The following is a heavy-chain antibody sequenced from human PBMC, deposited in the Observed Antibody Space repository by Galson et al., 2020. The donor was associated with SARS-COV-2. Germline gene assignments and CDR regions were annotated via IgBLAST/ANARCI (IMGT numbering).Heavy chain of an antibody. CDR2: IYYSGTT. D-gene: IGHD3-22*01. V-gene: IGHV4-31*03. CDR1: GGSISSGDYY. Sequence: SETLSLTCTVSGGSISSGDYYWSWIRQHPGKGLELIGYIYYSGTTDYNPSLKSRITMSVDTSANQFSLKLTFMTAADTAVYYCARLYDSRGSFDYWGQGTLVTVSS. CDR3: ARLYDSRGSFDY. J-gene: IGHJ4*02.